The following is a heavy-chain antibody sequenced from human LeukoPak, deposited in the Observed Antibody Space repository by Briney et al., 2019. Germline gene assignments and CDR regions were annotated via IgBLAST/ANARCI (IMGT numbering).Heavy chain of an antibody. CDR3: AKDLGPYYDFWSGYYP. J-gene: IGHJ5*02. D-gene: IGHD3-3*01. V-gene: IGHV3-23*01. Sequence: GGSLXLSCAASGFTFSSYAMSWVRQAPGKGLEWVSAISGSGGSTYYADSVKGRFTISRDNSKNTLYLQMNSLRAEDTAVYYCAKDLGPYYDFWSGYYPWGQGTLVTVSS. CDR2: ISGSGGST. CDR1: GFTFSSYA.